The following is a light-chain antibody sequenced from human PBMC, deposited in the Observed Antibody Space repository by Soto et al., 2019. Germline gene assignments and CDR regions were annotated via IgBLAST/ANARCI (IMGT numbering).Light chain of an antibody. CDR3: QQYNNWSPWT. J-gene: IGKJ1*01. CDR2: GAS. CDR1: QSVSSN. V-gene: IGKV3-15*01. Sequence: EIVMTQSPATLSVSPGERATLSCRASQSVSSNLAWYQQKPGQAPRLLIYGASTMATGIPARFSGIGSGTEFTLTISSTQSADVAVYYCQQYNNWSPWTFGKWTKVEIK.